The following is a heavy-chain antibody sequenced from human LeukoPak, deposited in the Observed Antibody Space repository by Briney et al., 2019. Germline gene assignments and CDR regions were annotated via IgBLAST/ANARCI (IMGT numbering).Heavy chain of an antibody. CDR1: GFIFSNYE. CDR3: AREGYDILTGGSYYYYYGMDV. Sequence: GGSLRLSCTASGFIFSNYEMDWARLAPGRGLEWVSVIYSGGSTYYADSVKGRFTISRDNSKNTLYLQMNSLRAEDTAVYYCAREGYDILTGGSYYYYYGMDVWGQGTLVTVSS. D-gene: IGHD3-9*01. J-gene: IGHJ6*02. CDR2: IYSGGST. V-gene: IGHV3-66*01.